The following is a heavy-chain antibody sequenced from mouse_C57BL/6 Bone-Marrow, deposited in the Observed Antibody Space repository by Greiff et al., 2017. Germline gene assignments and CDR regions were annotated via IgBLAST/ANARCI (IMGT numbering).Heavy chain of an antibody. D-gene: IGHD2-4*01. CDR2: IDPENGDT. J-gene: IGHJ4*01. CDR3: ALIYYDYDEDAMDY. Sequence: EVQLQQSGAELVRPGASVKLSCTASGFNIKDDYMHWVKQRPEQGLEWVGWIDPENGDTSYNQKFKGKATLTADNSSSTAYMQLSSLTSEDSAVYYCALIYYDYDEDAMDYWGQGTSVTVSS. V-gene: IGHV14-4*01. CDR1: GFNIKDDY.